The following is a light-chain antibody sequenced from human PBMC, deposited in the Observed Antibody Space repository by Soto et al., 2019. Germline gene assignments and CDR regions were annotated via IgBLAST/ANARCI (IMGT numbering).Light chain of an antibody. V-gene: IGKV3-15*01. CDR1: QSVSSN. J-gene: IGKJ1*01. CDR2: RAS. Sequence: EIVMTQSPATLSVSPGERVTLSCRASQSVSSNLAWYQQKPGRAPRLLIYRASTRATGIPDRFSGSASGTEFSLTISRLQSEDSGLYYCQQYDNWPRTFGQGTKVDIK. CDR3: QQYDNWPRT.